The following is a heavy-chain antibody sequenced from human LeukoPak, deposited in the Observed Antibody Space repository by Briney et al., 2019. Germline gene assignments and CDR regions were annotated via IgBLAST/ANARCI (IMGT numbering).Heavy chain of an antibody. CDR1: GGSFSGYY. Sequence: SSETLCLTCAVYGGSFSGYYLSWIRQPPGKGLEWIGEISRSGSSNYNPDLKRRGIILLDAYKNQFSLKHMTVTTADTAVYYCARSWPPYSGRWYNLDYWRQGTLVLVSS. D-gene: IGHD6-13*01. CDR3: ARSWPPYSGRWYNLDY. V-gene: IGHV4-34*01. CDR2: ISRSGSS. J-gene: IGHJ4*02.